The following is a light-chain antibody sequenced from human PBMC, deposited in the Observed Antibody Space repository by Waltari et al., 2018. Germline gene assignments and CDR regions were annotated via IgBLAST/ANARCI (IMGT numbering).Light chain of an antibody. CDR2: AGS. J-gene: IGLJ1*01. CDR1: SSDVGNYNL. V-gene: IGLV2-23*01. CDR3: CSYAGSSTYV. Sequence: QSALTKPASVSGSPGQSITISCTGTSSDVGNYNLVSWYQQHPDKAPKLMISAGSKRPSGVSNRFSGSKSGNTASLTISGLQAEDEADYYCCSYAGSSTYVFGTGTKVTVL.